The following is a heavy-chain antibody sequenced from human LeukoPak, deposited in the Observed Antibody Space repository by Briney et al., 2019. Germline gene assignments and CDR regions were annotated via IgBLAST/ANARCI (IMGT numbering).Heavy chain of an antibody. V-gene: IGHV3-21*01. J-gene: IGHJ4*02. CDR1: GFTFSSYS. CDR2: ISSSSSYI. D-gene: IGHD6-19*01. Sequence: GGSLRLSCAVSGFTFSSYSMNWVRQAPGKGLEWVSSISSSSSYIYYADSVKGRFTISRDNAKSSLYLQINSLRVENTAFYYCTRDSGQFRLDYWGQGILVTVSS. CDR3: TRDSGQFRLDY.